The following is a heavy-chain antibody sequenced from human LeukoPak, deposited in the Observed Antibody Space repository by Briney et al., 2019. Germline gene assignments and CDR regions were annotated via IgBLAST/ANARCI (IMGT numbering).Heavy chain of an antibody. D-gene: IGHD3-3*01. V-gene: IGHV4-34*01. CDR3: ARHEPYDFWSGYSIQGFDY. CDR1: GGSFSGYS. J-gene: IGHJ4*02. CDR2: INQSGST. Sequence: SETLSLTCAVYGGSFSGYSWSWIRQPPGKGLEWIGEINQSGSTNYNPSLKSRVTISVDTSKNQFSLKLSSVTAADTAVYYCARHEPYDFWSGYSIQGFDYWGQGTLVTVSS.